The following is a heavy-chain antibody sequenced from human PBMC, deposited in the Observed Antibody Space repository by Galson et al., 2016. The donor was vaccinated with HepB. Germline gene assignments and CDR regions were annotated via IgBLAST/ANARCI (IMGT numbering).Heavy chain of an antibody. J-gene: IGHJ5*02. CDR2: INAGKGNT. CDR1: GYTFSNYD. D-gene: IGHD2-15*01. V-gene: IGHV1-3*01. Sequence: SVKVSCKASGYTFSNYDIHWVRQAPGQRLEWMGLINAGKGNTKYSQKFQGRVTITRDKSASTAYMELSSLGSEDTAVYYCARVTGYCSGGSCANWFDPWGQGTLVTVSS. CDR3: ARVTGYCSGGSCANWFDP.